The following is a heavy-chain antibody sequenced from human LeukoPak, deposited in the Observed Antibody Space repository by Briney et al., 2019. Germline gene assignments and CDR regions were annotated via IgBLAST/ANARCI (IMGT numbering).Heavy chain of an antibody. CDR1: GFTFNNNG. J-gene: IGHJ6*03. D-gene: IGHD3-16*01. CDR2: IRYDGIYK. V-gene: IGHV3-30*02. CDR3: ARVSRRGSYYYMDV. Sequence: GGSLRLSCAASGFTFNNNGMHWVRQAPGKGLEWVAFIRYDGIYKYYADSVKGRFTIFRDKSKTTLFLQMDSLRAEDTAVYYCARVSRRGSYYYMDVWGKGTTVTVSS.